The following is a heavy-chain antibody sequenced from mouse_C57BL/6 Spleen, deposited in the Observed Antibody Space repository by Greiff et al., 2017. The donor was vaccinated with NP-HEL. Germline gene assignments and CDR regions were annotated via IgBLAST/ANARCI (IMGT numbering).Heavy chain of an antibody. D-gene: IGHD2-1*01. CDR1: GYTFTSYW. J-gene: IGHJ1*03. CDR3: ARGSYYGNFDWYFDV. Sequence: QVQLQQPGAELVRPGSSVKLSCKASGYTFTSYWMHWVKQRPIQGLEWIGNIDPSDSETHYNQKFKDKATLTVDKSSSTAYMQLSSLTSEDSAVYYCARGSYYGNFDWYFDVWGTGTTVTVSS. CDR2: IDPSDSET. V-gene: IGHV1-52*01.